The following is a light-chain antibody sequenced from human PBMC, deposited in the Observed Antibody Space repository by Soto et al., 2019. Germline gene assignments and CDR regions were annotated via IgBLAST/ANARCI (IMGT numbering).Light chain of an antibody. CDR1: RSSNYNY. J-gene: IGLJ1*01. Sequence: QSVLTQPRSVSGSPGQSVTVSCTGPRSSNYNYVSWYQHHAGKAPKLMIFDVNQRPSGVPDRFSGSKSGNSASLTISGLQAEDEADYYCCLFAGSYTSYGFGPGTKLTVL. V-gene: IGLV2-11*01. CDR2: DVN. CDR3: CLFAGSYTSYG.